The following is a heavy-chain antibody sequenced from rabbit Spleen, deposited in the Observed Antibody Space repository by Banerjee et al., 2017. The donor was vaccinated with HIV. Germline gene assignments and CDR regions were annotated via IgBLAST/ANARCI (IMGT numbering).Heavy chain of an antibody. CDR2: INAATAKP. Sequence: QEQLVESGGGLVKPEGSLTLTCKASGFSFSDRDVMCWVRQAPGKGLEWIACINAATAKPVYATWAKGRFTISRTSSTTVTLQMTSLTAADTATYFCARDLVTVIGWNFNLWGQGTLVTVS. J-gene: IGHJ4*01. V-gene: IGHV1S45*01. CDR3: ARDLVTVIGWNFNL. D-gene: IGHD5-1*01. CDR1: GFSFSDRDV.